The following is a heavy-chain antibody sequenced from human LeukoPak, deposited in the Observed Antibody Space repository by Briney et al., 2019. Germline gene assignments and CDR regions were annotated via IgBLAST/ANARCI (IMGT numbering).Heavy chain of an antibody. D-gene: IGHD3-3*01. V-gene: IGHV1-69*04. CDR2: IIPILGIA. CDR1: GGTFSSYA. Sequence: SVKVSCKASGGTFSSYAISWVRQAPGQGLEWMGRIIPILGIANYAQKFQGRVTITADKSTSTAYMELSSLRSEDTAVYYCAKGFFGEMLIQHWGQGTLVTVSS. J-gene: IGHJ1*01. CDR3: AKGFFGEMLIQH.